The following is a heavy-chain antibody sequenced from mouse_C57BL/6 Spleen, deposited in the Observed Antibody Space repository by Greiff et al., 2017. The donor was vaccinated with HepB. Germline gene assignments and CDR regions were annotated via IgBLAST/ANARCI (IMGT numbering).Heavy chain of an antibody. J-gene: IGHJ3*01. CDR2: IDPSDSYT. D-gene: IGHD2-1*01. V-gene: IGHV1-69*01. CDR3: ARAGNGFAY. CDR1: GYTFTSYW. Sequence: QVHVKQPGAELVMPGASVKLSCKASGYTFTSYWMHWVKQRPGQGLEWIGEIDPSDSYTNYNQKFKGKSTLTVDKSSSTAYMQLSSLTSEDSAVYYCARAGNGFAYWGQGALVTVSA.